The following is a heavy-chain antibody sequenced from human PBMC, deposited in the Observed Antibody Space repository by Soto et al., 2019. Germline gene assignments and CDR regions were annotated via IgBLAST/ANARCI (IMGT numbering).Heavy chain of an antibody. D-gene: IGHD5-12*01. V-gene: IGHV3-23*01. CDR2: ISGSGGST. J-gene: IGHJ4*02. Sequence: GGSLRLSCAASGFTFSSYAMSWVRQAPGKGLEWVSAISGSGGSTYYADSVEGRFTISRDNSKNTLYLQMNSLRAEDTAVYYCAKDWRPGDGYNFDYWGQGTLVTVSS. CDR1: GFTFSSYA. CDR3: AKDWRPGDGYNFDY.